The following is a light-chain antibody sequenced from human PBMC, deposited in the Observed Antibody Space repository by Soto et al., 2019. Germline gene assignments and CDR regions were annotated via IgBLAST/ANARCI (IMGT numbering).Light chain of an antibody. CDR3: QQSYNIPRAT. V-gene: IGKV1-39*01. Sequence: DIQMTQSPSSLSASLGDRVTITCRASQSISSYLNWYQQKPGKAPKVLIYAASSLQSGVPPRFSGSGSGTDFTLTISSLQPEDFATYFCQQSYNIPRATFGQGTKVDI. CDR2: AAS. J-gene: IGKJ1*01. CDR1: QSISSY.